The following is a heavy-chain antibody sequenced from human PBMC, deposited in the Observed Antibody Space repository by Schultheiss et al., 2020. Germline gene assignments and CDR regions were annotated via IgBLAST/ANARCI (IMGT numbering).Heavy chain of an antibody. CDR1: GFTFSSYG. Sequence: GGSLRLSCAASGFTFSSYGMHWVRQAPGKGLEWVAVISFDGSSKYDADSVKGRFTISRDNAKNTLFLQMNSLRAEDAAIYYCANRGVWGQGTLVTVSS. V-gene: IGHV3-30*18. J-gene: IGHJ4*02. CDR2: ISFDGSSK. D-gene: IGHD2-8*01. CDR3: ANRGV.